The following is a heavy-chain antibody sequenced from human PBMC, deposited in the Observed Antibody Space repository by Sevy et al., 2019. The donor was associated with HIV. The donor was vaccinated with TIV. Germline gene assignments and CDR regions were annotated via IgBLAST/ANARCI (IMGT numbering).Heavy chain of an antibody. CDR2: TRNKADGYTT. V-gene: IGHV3-72*01. CDR1: GFTFSDRY. CDR3: STHAGIAAAGRVFDY. D-gene: IGHD6-13*01. Sequence: GGSLRLSCAASGFTFSDRYMEWVRQAPGKGLEWVGRTRNKADGYTTEYAASVKGRFTISRDDSENSLYLQMNSLKTEDTAVYYCSTHAGIAAAGRVFDYWGQGALVTVSS. J-gene: IGHJ4*02.